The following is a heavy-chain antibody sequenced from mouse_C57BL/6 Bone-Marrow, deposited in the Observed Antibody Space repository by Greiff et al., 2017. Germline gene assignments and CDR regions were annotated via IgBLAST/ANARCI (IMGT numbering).Heavy chain of an antibody. D-gene: IGHD1-1*01. V-gene: IGHV1-42*01. Sequence: VEPGASVKISCKASGYSFTGYYMNWVKQSPEKSLEWIGEINPSTGGTTYNQKFKAKATLTVDKSSSTAYMQLKSLTSEDSAVYYCASSFITTLDYWGQGTTLTVSS. CDR3: ASSFITTLDY. CDR2: INPSTGGT. J-gene: IGHJ2*01. CDR1: GYSFTGYY.